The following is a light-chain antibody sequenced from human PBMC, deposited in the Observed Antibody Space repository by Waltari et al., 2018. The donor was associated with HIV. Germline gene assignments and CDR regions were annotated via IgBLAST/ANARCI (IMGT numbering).Light chain of an antibody. V-gene: IGLV2-8*01. CDR1: SSHVGGSKY. J-gene: IGLJ2*01. CDR3: SSYAGSNNWVV. CDR2: DVS. Sequence: QSALTQPPSASGSPGQSVTISCTGTSSHVGGSKYVSWYQQHPGKAPKLMIYDVSKRPSGVPDRFSGSKSGNTASLTVSGLQAEDEADYYCSSYAGSNNWVVFGGGTKLTVL.